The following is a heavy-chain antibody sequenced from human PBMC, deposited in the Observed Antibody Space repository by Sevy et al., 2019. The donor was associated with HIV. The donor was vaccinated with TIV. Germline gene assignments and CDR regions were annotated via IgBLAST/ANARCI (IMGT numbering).Heavy chain of an antibody. CDR2: IKEDGTEN. Sequence: GGSLRLSCVASGFTFSNYWMTWVRQAPEKGLEWVAKIKEDGTENYSVDSVKGRFTISRDNAKKSLYLQMNNWTVEDTAVYYCARSRRAPDYWGQGILVTVSS. CDR3: ARSRRAPDY. J-gene: IGHJ4*02. V-gene: IGHV3-7*01. CDR1: GFTFSNYW.